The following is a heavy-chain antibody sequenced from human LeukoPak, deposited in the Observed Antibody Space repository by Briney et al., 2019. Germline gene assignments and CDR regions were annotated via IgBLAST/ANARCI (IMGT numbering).Heavy chain of an antibody. CDR3: VRTAFYDSSRFDAFDI. D-gene: IGHD3-22*01. Sequence: SETLSLTCTVSGGSISSYYWSWIRQPPGKGLDWIGFIYYSGSTNYNPSLMSRLTMSVDTSNHHFSVRLSSVTAADTAVYYCVRTAFYDSSRFDAFDIWGQGTPVTVSS. J-gene: IGHJ3*02. V-gene: IGHV4-59*08. CDR2: IYYSGST. CDR1: GGSISSYY.